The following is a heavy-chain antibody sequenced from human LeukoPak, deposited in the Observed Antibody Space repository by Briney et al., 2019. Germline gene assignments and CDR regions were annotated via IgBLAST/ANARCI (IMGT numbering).Heavy chain of an antibody. CDR1: GFNFNDAY. Sequence: NPGGSLRLSCLGSGFNFNDAYMNWVRQAPGKGLGWVGRVKTQRDGGATDDAAPMKGRFIISRDDSKTTVYLQMNSLKAEDTAIYYCTARVVTTNEFWGQGTLVTVSS. CDR2: VKTQRDGGAT. V-gene: IGHV3-15*01. D-gene: IGHD2-21*02. J-gene: IGHJ4*02. CDR3: TARVVTTNEF.